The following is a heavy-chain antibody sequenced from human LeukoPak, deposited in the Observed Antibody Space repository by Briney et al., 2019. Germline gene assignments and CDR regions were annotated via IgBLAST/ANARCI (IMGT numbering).Heavy chain of an antibody. CDR3: ARGYSSNWYPYYFDY. CDR1: GFTFSSYG. CDR2: IWYGGSNK. J-gene: IGHJ4*02. D-gene: IGHD6-13*01. V-gene: IGHV3-33*01. Sequence: PGGSLRLSCAASGFTFSSYGMHWVRQAPGKGLEWVAVIWYGGSNKYYADSVKGRFTISRDNSKNTLYLQMNSLRAEDTAVYYCARGYSSNWYPYYFDYWGQGTLVTVSS.